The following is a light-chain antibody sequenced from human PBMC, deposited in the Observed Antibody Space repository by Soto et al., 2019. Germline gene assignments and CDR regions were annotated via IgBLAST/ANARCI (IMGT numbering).Light chain of an antibody. CDR2: GAS. Sequence: EIVLTQSPGTLSLSPGDTATLSCRASQSVSSNNLAWYHQKPGQTPRLLIYGASSRATGIPDRFSGSGSGTDFNLTISRLEPEDFAVYYCQQYDNSITFGQGTRLEIE. J-gene: IGKJ5*01. CDR1: QSVSSNN. CDR3: QQYDNSIT. V-gene: IGKV3-20*01.